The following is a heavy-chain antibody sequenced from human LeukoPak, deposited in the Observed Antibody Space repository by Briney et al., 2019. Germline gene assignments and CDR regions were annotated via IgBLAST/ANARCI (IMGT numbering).Heavy chain of an antibody. CDR2: IYYSGST. V-gene: IGHV4-30-4*08. Sequence: SQTLSLTCTVSGGSISSGDYYWSWVRQPPGKGPEWIGYIYYSGSTYYNPSLKSRVAISVDTSKNQFSLKLSSVTAADTAVYYCARDSITIFGVPGGWFDPWGQGTLVTVSS. CDR3: ARDSITIFGVPGGWFDP. D-gene: IGHD3-3*01. J-gene: IGHJ5*02. CDR1: GGSISSGDYY.